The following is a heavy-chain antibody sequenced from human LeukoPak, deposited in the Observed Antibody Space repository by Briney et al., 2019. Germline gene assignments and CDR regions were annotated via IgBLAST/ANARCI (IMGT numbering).Heavy chain of an antibody. J-gene: IGHJ4*02. CDR2: IYSGGST. D-gene: IGHD5-12*01. CDR1: GFTVSSNY. V-gene: IGHV3-53*01. Sequence: GGSLRLSCAASGFTVSSNYMSWVRQAPGKGLEWVSVIYSGGSTYYADSVKGRFTISRDNSKNTLYLQMNSLRAEDTAVYYCTRDIWGVATRYGPYYFDYWGQGTLVTVSS. CDR3: TRDIWGVATRYGPYYFDY.